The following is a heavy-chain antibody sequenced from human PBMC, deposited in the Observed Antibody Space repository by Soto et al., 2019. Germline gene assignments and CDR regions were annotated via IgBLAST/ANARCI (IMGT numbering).Heavy chain of an antibody. Sequence: QVQLQESGPGLVKPSETLSLTCTVSGGSVSIDTYYWTWMRQPPGKGLEWIGDIYYTGSSNNNPSLKSRGTISVDTSKTQFSLKLRSVTAADTAVYYCARATTVTAQYYGMDVWGQGTTGTVSS. V-gene: IGHV4-61*01. D-gene: IGHD4-4*01. CDR2: IYYTGSS. CDR3: ARATTVTAQYYGMDV. CDR1: GGSVSIDTYY. J-gene: IGHJ6*02.